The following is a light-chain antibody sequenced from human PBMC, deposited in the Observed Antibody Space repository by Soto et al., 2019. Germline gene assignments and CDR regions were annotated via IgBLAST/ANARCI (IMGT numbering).Light chain of an antibody. CDR1: QSISSW. CDR3: QQYNSYPIT. V-gene: IGKV1-5*03. CDR2: KAS. Sequence: DIQMTQSPSTLSASVGDRVTITCRASQSISSWLAWYQQKPGKAPKLLIYKASSLESGVPSRFSGSGSGTEFTLTISSLQPDDFATYYRQQYNSYPITFGRGTRLEIK. J-gene: IGKJ5*01.